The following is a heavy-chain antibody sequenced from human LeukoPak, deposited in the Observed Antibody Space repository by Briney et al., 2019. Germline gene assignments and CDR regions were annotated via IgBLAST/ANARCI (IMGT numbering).Heavy chain of an antibody. CDR1: GFTFDDYA. Sequence: GGSLRLSCAAAGFTFDDYAMHWVRQAPGKGLEWVSGISWNSGSIGYADSVKGRFTISRDNAKNSLYLQMNSLRAEDTALYYCAKDREVYYYGSGSFDYWGQGTLVTVSS. D-gene: IGHD3-10*01. CDR3: AKDREVYYYGSGSFDY. J-gene: IGHJ4*02. V-gene: IGHV3-9*01. CDR2: ISWNSGSI.